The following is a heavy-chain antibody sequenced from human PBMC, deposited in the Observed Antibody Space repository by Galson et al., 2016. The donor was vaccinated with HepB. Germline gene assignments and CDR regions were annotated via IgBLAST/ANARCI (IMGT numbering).Heavy chain of an antibody. D-gene: IGHD1-26*01. V-gene: IGHV5-51*03. CDR3: ARRTVGYYKGASDY. J-gene: IGHJ4*02. CDR2: IYPGDSET. CDR1: GYSFTGFW. Sequence: QSGAEVKKPGESLKIFCKGSGYSFTGFWIGWVRQKPGKGLEWVGIIYPGDSETRYSPSFQGQVTMPVDKSINTAYLQWSSLKASDTAIYYCARRTVGYYKGASDYWGQGTLVTVSS.